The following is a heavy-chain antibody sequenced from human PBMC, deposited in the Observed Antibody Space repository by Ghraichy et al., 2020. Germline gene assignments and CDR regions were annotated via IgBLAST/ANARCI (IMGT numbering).Heavy chain of an antibody. Sequence: SETLSLTCTVSGGSISSGGYSWSWIRQPPGKGLEWIGYIYHSGSTYYNPSLKSRVTISVDRSKNQFSLKLSSVTAADTAVYYCARVGRGTYYYGSGNPGYFDYWGQGTLVTVSS. CDR2: IYHSGST. CDR3: ARVGRGTYYYGSGNPGYFDY. D-gene: IGHD3-10*01. V-gene: IGHV4-30-2*01. J-gene: IGHJ4*02. CDR1: GGSISSGGYS.